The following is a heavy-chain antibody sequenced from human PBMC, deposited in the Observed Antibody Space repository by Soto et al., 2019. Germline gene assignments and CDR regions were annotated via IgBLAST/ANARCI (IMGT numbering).Heavy chain of an antibody. D-gene: IGHD1-26*01. CDR3: VREDILGARSFDY. CDR2: ISSLSSPR. Sequence: GGSLRLSCAASGFTFGGYSMNWVRQAPGKGLEWISYISSLSSPRYYAESVEGRFIISRDNAKNSLYLQMNSLRDEDTAVYFCVREDILGARSFDYWGQGTRVTVSS. V-gene: IGHV3-48*02. J-gene: IGHJ4*02. CDR1: GFTFGGYS.